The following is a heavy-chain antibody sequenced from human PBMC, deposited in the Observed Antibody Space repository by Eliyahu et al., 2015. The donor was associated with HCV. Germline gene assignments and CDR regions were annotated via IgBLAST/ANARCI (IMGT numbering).Heavy chain of an antibody. J-gene: IGHJ4*02. V-gene: IGHV3-30*18. D-gene: IGHD3-10*01. CDR2: ISYDGSNK. Sequence: QVQLVESGGGVVQPGRSLRLSCAASGFPFQWLWLHWGRQGPGKGVGWGAVISYDGSNKYYADSVKGRFTISRDNSKNTLYLQMNSLRAEDTAVYYCAKALGEYYFDYWGQGTLVTVSS. CDR3: AKALGEYYFDY. CDR1: GFPFQWLW.